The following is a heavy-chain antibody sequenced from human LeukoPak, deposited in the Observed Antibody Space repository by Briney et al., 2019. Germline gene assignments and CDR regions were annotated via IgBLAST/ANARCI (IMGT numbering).Heavy chain of an antibody. J-gene: IGHJ6*03. V-gene: IGHV3-23*01. D-gene: IGHD3-10*01. CDR2: ISGSGGST. CDR3: AKVYWTFGVDYMDV. Sequence: GGSLRLSCAASGFTFSDYSMNWVRQAPGKGLEWVSAISGSGGSTYYADSVKGRFTISRDNSKNTLYLQMNSLRAEDTAVYYCAKVYWTFGVDYMDVWGKGTTVTVSS. CDR1: GFTFSDYS.